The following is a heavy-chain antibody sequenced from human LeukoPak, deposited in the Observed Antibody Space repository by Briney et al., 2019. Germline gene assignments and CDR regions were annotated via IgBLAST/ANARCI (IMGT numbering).Heavy chain of an antibody. CDR3: ARVVGAPLYYFDS. CDR1: GFTSSDYN. J-gene: IGHJ4*02. V-gene: IGHV3-30-3*01. CDR2: MSYDGSSQ. D-gene: IGHD1-26*01. Sequence: AGSLRLSCAASGFTSSDYNMHWVRQAPGKWLEWVAVMSYDGSSQHYADSVKGRFTISRDNSKNTLFLQMNSLRAEDTALYYCARVVGAPLYYFDSWGQGTLVTVSS.